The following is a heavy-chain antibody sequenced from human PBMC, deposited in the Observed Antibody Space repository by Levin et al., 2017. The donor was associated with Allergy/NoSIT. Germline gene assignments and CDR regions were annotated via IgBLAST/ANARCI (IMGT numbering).Heavy chain of an antibody. D-gene: IGHD3-10*01. CDR2: IIPAFAST. CDR1: GGTLRNYP. CDR3: ARPRGGFYGSGSFDS. V-gene: IGHV1-69*01. J-gene: IGHJ4*02. Sequence: KISCKAFGGTLRNYPISWVRQAPGQGLEWMGGIIPAFASTNYAQKFQGRVTITADESTRTAYMELRSLRAEDTAVYFCARPRGGFYGSGSFDSWGQGTLVTVSS.